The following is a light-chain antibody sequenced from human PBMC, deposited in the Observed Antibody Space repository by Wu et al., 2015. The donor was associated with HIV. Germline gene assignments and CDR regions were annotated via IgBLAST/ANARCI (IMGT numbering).Light chain of an antibody. Sequence: EIVMTQSPATLSMSPGESATLSCRASQTISRNLAWYQQKPGQAPRLLIYGASTRATGIPARFSGSGSGTEFTLTISSMQSEDFAVYYCQQYNNWPPYTFGQGTKLEIK. J-gene: IGKJ2*01. CDR2: GAS. CDR3: QQYNNWPPYT. V-gene: IGKV3-15*01. CDR1: QTISRN.